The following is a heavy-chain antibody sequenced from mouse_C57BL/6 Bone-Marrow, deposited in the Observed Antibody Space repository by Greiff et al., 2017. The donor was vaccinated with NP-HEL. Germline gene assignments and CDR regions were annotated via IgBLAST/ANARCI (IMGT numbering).Heavy chain of an antibody. Sequence: QVQLQQPGAELVKPGASVKMSCKASGYTFTSYWITWVKQRPGRGLEWIGDIYPGSGSTNYNEKFKSKATLTVDTSSSTAYMQLSSLTSEDSAVYYCARRDLGYGGAMDYWGQGTSVTVSS. D-gene: IGHD1-1*01. V-gene: IGHV1-55*01. J-gene: IGHJ4*01. CDR2: IYPGSGST. CDR1: GYTFTSYW. CDR3: ARRDLGYGGAMDY.